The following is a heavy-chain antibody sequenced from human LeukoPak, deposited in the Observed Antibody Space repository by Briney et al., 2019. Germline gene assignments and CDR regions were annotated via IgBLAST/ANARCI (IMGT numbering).Heavy chain of an antibody. J-gene: IGHJ4*02. Sequence: GESLKISCKGSGYSFTSYWIGWVRQMPGKGLEWMGIIYPSDSDTRYSPSFQGQVTISADKSISTAYLQWSSLKASDTAMYYCARSQVQYYYDSSGYYYFDYWGQGTLVTVSS. CDR1: GYSFTSYW. D-gene: IGHD3-22*01. CDR3: ARSQVQYYYDSSGYYYFDY. CDR2: IYPSDSDT. V-gene: IGHV5-51*01.